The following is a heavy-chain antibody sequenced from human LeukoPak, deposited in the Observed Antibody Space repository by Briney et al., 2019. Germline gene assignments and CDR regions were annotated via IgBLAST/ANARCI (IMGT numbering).Heavy chain of an antibody. Sequence: NHGESLKISCKGSGYSFTSYWIGWVRHMPGKRQEWMGISYHGDYDTQYSPSFQRQVTISADKSISTAYLQWSSLKASDTAMYYCATRIAASVGYWGQGTLVTVSS. J-gene: IGHJ4*02. CDR2: SYHGDYDT. D-gene: IGHD6-25*01. CDR1: GYSFTSYW. V-gene: IGHV5-51*01. CDR3: ATRIAASVGY.